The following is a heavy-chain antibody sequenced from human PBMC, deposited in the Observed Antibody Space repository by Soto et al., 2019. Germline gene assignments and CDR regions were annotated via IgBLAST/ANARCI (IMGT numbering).Heavy chain of an antibody. V-gene: IGHV3-23*01. CDR2: VSGSGSST. CDR3: AKDSSSPLVLPGY. J-gene: IGHJ4*02. CDR1: GFTFSSYA. D-gene: IGHD6-6*01. Sequence: PGGSLRLSCAASGFTFSSYAMSWVRQAPGKGLEWVSGVSGSGSSTHYADSVKGRFTISRDNSKNTLYLQMNSLRAEDTAVYYCAKDSSSPLVLPGYWGQGTLVTLSS.